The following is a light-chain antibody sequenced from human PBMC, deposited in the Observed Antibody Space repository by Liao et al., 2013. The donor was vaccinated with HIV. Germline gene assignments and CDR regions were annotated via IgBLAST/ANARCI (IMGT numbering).Light chain of an antibody. V-gene: IGLV3-21*04. Sequence: YVLAQPPSVSVAPGETARIPCGGNNIGSHRVHWYQQRPGQAPVLVMFYDSNRPSGIPERFSGSNSGNSATLTISRVEAGDEADYYCQVWDRSSGHPNVFGPGTKVTVL. J-gene: IGLJ1*01. CDR1: NIGSHR. CDR2: YDS. CDR3: QVWDRSSGHPNV.